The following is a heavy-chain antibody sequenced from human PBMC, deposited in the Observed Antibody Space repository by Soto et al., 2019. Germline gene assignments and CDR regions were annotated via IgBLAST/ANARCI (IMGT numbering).Heavy chain of an antibody. Sequence: PGESLKISCKGSGYSFTSYWIGWVRQMPGKGLEWMGIIYPGDSDTRYSPSFQGQVTISADKSISTAYLQWSSLKASDTAMYYCARGSYCSSTSCYAPYYYYMDVSGKGTTVTVSS. J-gene: IGHJ6*03. CDR2: IYPGDSDT. CDR1: GYSFTSYW. CDR3: ARGSYCSSTSCYAPYYYYMDV. D-gene: IGHD2-2*01. V-gene: IGHV5-51*01.